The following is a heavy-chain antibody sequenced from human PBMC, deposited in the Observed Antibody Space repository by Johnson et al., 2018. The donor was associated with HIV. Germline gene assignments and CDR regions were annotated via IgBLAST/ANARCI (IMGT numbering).Heavy chain of an antibody. Sequence: VQLVESGGGVVRPGGSLRLSCAASGFTFSSYWMSWVRQAPGKGLEWVSYISSSGSTIYYADSVKGRFTISRDNSKKTLYLQMNSLRTEDTAVYYCASGEDDGFWGQGTMVTVSS. V-gene: IGHV3-48*01. D-gene: IGHD5-24*01. J-gene: IGHJ3*01. CDR1: GFTFSSYW. CDR2: ISSSGSTI. CDR3: ASGEDDGF.